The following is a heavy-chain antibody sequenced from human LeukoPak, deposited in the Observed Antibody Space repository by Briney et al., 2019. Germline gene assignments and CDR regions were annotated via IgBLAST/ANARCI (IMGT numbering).Heavy chain of an antibody. Sequence: KASETLSLTCTVSGGSISSCYWSWIRQPPGKGLEWIGYIYYSGSTNYNPSLKSRVTISVDTSKNQFSLKLSSVTAADTAVYYCASPRALYCSSTSCQTANGAFDIWGQGTMVTVSS. D-gene: IGHD2-2*01. CDR3: ASPRALYCSSTSCQTANGAFDI. J-gene: IGHJ3*02. CDR1: GGSISSCY. CDR2: IYYSGST. V-gene: IGHV4-59*01.